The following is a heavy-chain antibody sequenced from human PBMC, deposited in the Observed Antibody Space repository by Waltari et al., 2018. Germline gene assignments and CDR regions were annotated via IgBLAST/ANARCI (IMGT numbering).Heavy chain of an antibody. Sequence: QVQLVQSGAEVKKPGSSVKVSCKASGGTFSSYAISWVRQAPGQGLEWMGGINPNSGGTNYAQKFQGRVTMTRDTSISTAYMELSRLRSDDTAVYYCARVLKRDIYLYYFDYWGQGTLVTVSS. D-gene: IGHD2-15*01. CDR3: ARVLKRDIYLYYFDY. V-gene: IGHV1-2*02. CDR2: INPNSGGT. CDR1: GGTFSSYA. J-gene: IGHJ4*02.